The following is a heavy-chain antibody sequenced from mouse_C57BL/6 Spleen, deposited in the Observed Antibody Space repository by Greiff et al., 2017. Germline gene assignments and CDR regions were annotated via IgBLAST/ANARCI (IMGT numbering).Heavy chain of an antibody. CDR2: ISYDGSN. V-gene: IGHV3-6*01. CDR1: GYSITSGYY. CDR3: AKGTGTGYFDV. Sequence: EVQVVESGPGLVKPSQSLSLTCSVTGYSITSGYYWNWNRQFPGNKLEWMGYISYDGSNNYNPSLKNRNSITRDTSKNQLFLKLNSVTTEDTATYDGAKGTGTGYFDVWGTGTTVTVSS. J-gene: IGHJ1*03. D-gene: IGHD4-1*01.